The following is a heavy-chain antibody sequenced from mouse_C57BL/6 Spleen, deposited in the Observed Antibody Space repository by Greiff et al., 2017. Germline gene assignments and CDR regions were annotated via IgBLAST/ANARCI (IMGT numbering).Heavy chain of an antibody. Sequence: FQLQQPGAELARPGASVKLSSKPSASPSPSNGISWVKQRIGQGLEWIGEIYPRSGNPYYNEKFKGKATLTADKSSRTAYMELRSLTSEDSAVYFCARCYGSSYDYAMDYWGQGTTVTVSS. CDR3: ARCYGSSYDYAMDY. J-gene: IGHJ4*01. CDR2: IYPRSGNP. CDR1: ASPSPSNG. V-gene: IGHV1-81*01. D-gene: IGHD1-1*01.